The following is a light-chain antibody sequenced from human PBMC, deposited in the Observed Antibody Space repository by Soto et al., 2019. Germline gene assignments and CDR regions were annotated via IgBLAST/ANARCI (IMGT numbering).Light chain of an antibody. CDR1: NIGSKS. Sequence: SYELTQPPSVSVAPGKTARITCGGNNIGSKSVHWYQQKPGQAPVLVIYYDSDRPSGIPERFSGSNSGNTATLTISRVEAGDEADYYCQVWDSSSDHRGAVFGGGTKLTVL. CDR3: QVWDSSSDHRGAV. V-gene: IGLV3-21*04. J-gene: IGLJ7*01. CDR2: YDS.